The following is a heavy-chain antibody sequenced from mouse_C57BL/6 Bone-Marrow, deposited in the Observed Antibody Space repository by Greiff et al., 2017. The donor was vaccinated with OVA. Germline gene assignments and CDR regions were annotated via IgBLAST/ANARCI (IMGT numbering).Heavy chain of an antibody. V-gene: IGHV1-81*01. Sequence: VQLQESGAELARPGASVKLSCKASGYTFTSYGISWVKQSTGQGLEWIGEIYPRSGNTYYNEKFKGKATLTADKSSSTAYLELRSLTSEDSAVYLCARGSATVVAPFADWGKGTLVTVSA. CDR1: GYTFTSYG. CDR2: IYPRSGNT. CDR3: ARGSATVVAPFAD. J-gene: IGHJ3*01. D-gene: IGHD1-1*01.